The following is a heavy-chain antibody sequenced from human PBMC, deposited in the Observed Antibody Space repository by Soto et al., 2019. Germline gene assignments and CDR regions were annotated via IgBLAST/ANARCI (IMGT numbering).Heavy chain of an antibody. J-gene: IGHJ4*02. V-gene: IGHV4-30-4*01. CDR1: GGSISSGDYK. Sequence: QVQLQESGPGLVKPSQTLSRTCTVSGGSISSGDYKWSWIRQPPGKGMEWIGYIYYSGYNYNNPSLKSRVTLSVDTSKNLFSLKLSSVTAADTAVYYCARSDNYVPFEYWGQGTLVTVSS. D-gene: IGHD4-4*01. CDR2: IYYSGYN. CDR3: ARSDNYVPFEY.